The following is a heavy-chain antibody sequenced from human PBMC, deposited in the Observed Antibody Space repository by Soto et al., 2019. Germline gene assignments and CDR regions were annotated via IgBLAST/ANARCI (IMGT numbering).Heavy chain of an antibody. CDR1: GGSFSGYY. CDR3: ASRRPGAKYSGYDSDYYGMDV. Sequence: SETLSLTCAVYGGSFSGYYWSWIRQPPGTGLEWIGEINHSGSTNYNPSLTSRVTISVDTSKNQFSLKLSSVTAADTAVYYCASRRPGAKYSGYDSDYYGMDVWGQGTTVTVSS. D-gene: IGHD5-12*01. V-gene: IGHV4-34*01. CDR2: INHSGST. J-gene: IGHJ6*02.